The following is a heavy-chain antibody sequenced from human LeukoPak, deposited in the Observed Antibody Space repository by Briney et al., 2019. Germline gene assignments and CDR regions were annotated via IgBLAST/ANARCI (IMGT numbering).Heavy chain of an antibody. CDR2: ISSSSSAI. CDR1: GFTFSIYT. D-gene: IGHD4-17*01. CDR3: ASSVSLPPGAFDY. V-gene: IGHV3-48*01. J-gene: IGHJ4*02. Sequence: PGGSLRLSCAASGFTFSIYTMNWVRQAPGKGLEWVSYISSSSSAIYYADSVKGRFTISRDNAKNSLYLQMNSLRAEDTAVYYCASSVSLPPGAFDYWGQGTLVTVSS.